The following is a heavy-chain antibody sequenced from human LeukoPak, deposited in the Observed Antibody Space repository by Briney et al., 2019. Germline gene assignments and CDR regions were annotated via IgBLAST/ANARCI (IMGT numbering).Heavy chain of an antibody. J-gene: IGHJ5*02. CDR2: ISSSSSYI. V-gene: IGHV3-21*01. CDR3: ARAPYRLIYGWFDP. D-gene: IGHD2-2*02. CDR1: GFTFSSHS. Sequence: GGSLRLSCAASGFTFSSHSMNWVRQAPGKWLEWVSSISSSSSYIYYADSVKGRFTISRDNDKNSLYLQMNSLRAEDTAVYYCARAPYRLIYGWFDPWGQGKLVTVSS.